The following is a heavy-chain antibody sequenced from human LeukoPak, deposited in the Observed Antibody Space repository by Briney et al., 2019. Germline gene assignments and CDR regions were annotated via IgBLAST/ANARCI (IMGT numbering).Heavy chain of an antibody. Sequence: GGSLRLSCAASGFTFSSYSMNWVRQAPGKWLEWVSSINSKSKNMYYADSMRGRFTISRDNARNSLFLQMNSLRVEDTAVYFCVREGVGPLDETFDVWGQGTIVTVSS. CDR3: VREGVGPLDETFDV. V-gene: IGHV3-21*01. CDR2: INSKSKNM. D-gene: IGHD3/OR15-3a*01. CDR1: GFTFSSYS. J-gene: IGHJ3*01.